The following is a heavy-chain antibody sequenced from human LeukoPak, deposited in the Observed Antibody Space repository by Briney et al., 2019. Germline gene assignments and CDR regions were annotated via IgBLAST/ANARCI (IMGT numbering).Heavy chain of an antibody. V-gene: IGHV4-39*07. J-gene: IGHJ6*03. Sequence: SETLSLTCTVSGGSISSSSYYWGWIRQPPGKGLEWIGSIYYSGSTYYNPSLKSRVTISVDTSKNQFSLKLSSVTAADTAVYYCARVRGDYGDSDYYYYMDVWGKGTTVTVSS. CDR2: IYYSGST. CDR3: ARVRGDYGDSDYYYYMDV. D-gene: IGHD4-17*01. CDR1: GGSISSSSYY.